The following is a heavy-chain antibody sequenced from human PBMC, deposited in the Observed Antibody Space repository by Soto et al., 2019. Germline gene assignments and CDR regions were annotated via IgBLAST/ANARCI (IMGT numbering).Heavy chain of an antibody. V-gene: IGHV1-46*01. J-gene: IGHJ6*02. CDR1: GYTFTSYY. CDR3: ARPQWGVAGPNYGMDV. D-gene: IGHD6-19*01. Sequence: GASVKVSCKASGYTFTSYYMHWVRQAPGQGLEWMGIINPSGGSTSYAQKFQGRVTMTRDTSTSTVYMELSSLRSEDTAVYYCARPQWGVAGPNYGMDVWGQGTTVTVSS. CDR2: INPSGGST.